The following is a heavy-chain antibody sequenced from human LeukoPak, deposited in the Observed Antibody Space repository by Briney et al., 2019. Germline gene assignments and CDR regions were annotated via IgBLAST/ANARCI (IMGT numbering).Heavy chain of an antibody. CDR3: AREPLYSSGWYWYLDY. D-gene: IGHD6-19*01. V-gene: IGHV1-2*02. CDR1: GYTFTGYY. J-gene: IGHJ4*02. CDR2: INPNSGGT. Sequence: ASVKVSCKASGYTFTGYYMHWVRQAPGQGLEWMGWINPNSGGTNYAQKFQGRVTMTRDTSISTVYMELSRLRSDDTAVYYCAREPLYSSGWYWYLDYWGLGTLVTVSS.